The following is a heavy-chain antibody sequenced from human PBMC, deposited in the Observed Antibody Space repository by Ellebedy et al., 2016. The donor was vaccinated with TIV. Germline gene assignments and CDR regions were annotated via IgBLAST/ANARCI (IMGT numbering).Heavy chain of an antibody. D-gene: IGHD3-10*01. V-gene: IGHV2-5*01. Sequence: TLSLTCTVSGGSISSYYWSWIRQPPGKALEWLALIFWNDDKRYSPSLKSRLTITKDTSKNQVVLTMTNMDPVDTATYYCAHRRWGVDYWGQGTLVTVSS. CDR3: AHRRWGVDY. J-gene: IGHJ4*02. CDR2: IFWNDDK. CDR1: GGSISSYYW.